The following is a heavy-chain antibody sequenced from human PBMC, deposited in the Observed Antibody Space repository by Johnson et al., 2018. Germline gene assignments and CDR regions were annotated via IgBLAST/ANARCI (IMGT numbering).Heavy chain of an antibody. Sequence: VQLVQSGAEVKKPGSSVKVSCKASGGTFSSYTISWVRQAPGQGLEWMGRIIPILGIANYAQKFQGRVTITADESTSTAYMELSSLRSEDTAVYYCAGVMVAGYGMDVWGQGTTVTVSS. J-gene: IGHJ6*02. D-gene: IGHD3-10*01. CDR3: AGVMVAGYGMDV. CDR1: GGTFSSYT. V-gene: IGHV1-69*09. CDR2: IIPILGIA.